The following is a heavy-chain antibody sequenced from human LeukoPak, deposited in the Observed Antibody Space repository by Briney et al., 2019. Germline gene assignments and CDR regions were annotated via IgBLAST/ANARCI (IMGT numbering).Heavy chain of an antibody. CDR3: ARGGSYLSAFDI. Sequence: GGSLRLSCAASGFSFSTYGMSWVRQAPGKGLEWVSVIYRGGSTDYADSVKGRFTISRDNSKNTLYLQMNSLRAEDTAVYYCARGGSYLSAFDIWGQGTMVTVSS. CDR1: GFSFSTYG. CDR2: IYRGGST. V-gene: IGHV3-53*01. J-gene: IGHJ3*02. D-gene: IGHD1-26*01.